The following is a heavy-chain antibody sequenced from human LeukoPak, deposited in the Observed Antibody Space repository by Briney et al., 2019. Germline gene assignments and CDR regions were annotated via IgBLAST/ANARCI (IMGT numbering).Heavy chain of an antibody. CDR3: AKDIYGSGSYYGNGLDV. J-gene: IGHJ6*02. CDR1: DGSISNHY. CDR2: IDYSGST. Sequence: SETLSLTCTVSDGSISNHYWSWIRQPPGKGLEWIGNIDYSGSTKYNPSLKSRVVMSVDTSKNQFSLKLSSVTAADTAVYYCAKDIYGSGSYYGNGLDVWGRGTTVTVSS. V-gene: IGHV4-59*11. D-gene: IGHD3-10*01.